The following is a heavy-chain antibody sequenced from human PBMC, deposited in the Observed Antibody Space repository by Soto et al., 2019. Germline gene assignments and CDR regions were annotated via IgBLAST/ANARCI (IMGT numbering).Heavy chain of an antibody. J-gene: IGHJ4*02. CDR1: GDTFTDYY. V-gene: IGHV1-46*01. Sequence: QVQLMQSGAEVKKPGASVKVSCKASGDTFTDYYIHWVRQAPGQGLEWMGTVNPSGGHTTYAQHFLGRVTMTRGASSSARYMGLTSLTSDDTAIYYWARGGHVVVVTAALDYWGQGTLVTVSS. CDR2: VNPSGGHT. CDR3: ARGGHVVVVTAALDY. D-gene: IGHD2-21*02.